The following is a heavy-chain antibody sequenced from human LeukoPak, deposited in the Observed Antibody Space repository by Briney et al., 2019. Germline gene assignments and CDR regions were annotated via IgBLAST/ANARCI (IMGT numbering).Heavy chain of an antibody. CDR2: IIPIFGTA. CDR1: GGTFSSYT. D-gene: IGHD4-17*01. J-gene: IGHJ4*02. V-gene: IGHV1-69*05. CDR3: ARIEGDYGHEPTSY. Sequence: SVKVSCKASGGTFSSYTISWVRQAPGQGLEWIGGIIPIFGTANYAQKFQGRVTITTDESTSTAYMELSSLRSEDTAVYYCARIEGDYGHEPTSYWGQGTLVTVSS.